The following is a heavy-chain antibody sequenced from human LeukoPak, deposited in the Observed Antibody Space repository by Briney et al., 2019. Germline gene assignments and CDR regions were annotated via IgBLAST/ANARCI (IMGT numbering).Heavy chain of an antibody. CDR1: GGSISSGGYY. CDR3: AREAYYDSSGRFEGAFDI. D-gene: IGHD3-22*01. Sequence: SQTLSLTCTVSGGSISSGGYYWSWIRQPPGKGLEWIGYIYHSGSTNYNPSLKSRVTISVDTSKNQFSLKLSSVTAADTAVYYCAREAYYDSSGRFEGAFDIWGQGTMVTVSS. CDR2: IYHSGST. V-gene: IGHV4-30-2*01. J-gene: IGHJ3*02.